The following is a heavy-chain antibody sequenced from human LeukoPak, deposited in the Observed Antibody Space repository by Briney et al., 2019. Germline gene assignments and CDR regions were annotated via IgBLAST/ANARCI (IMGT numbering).Heavy chain of an antibody. V-gene: IGHV3-48*02. CDR1: GFTFSSYG. Sequence: GGSLRLSCAASGFTFSSYGMTWIRQAPGKGLEWISYISSSGTTNYYADSVKGRFTISRDNAKNALYLQMNSLRDDDTAIYYCARDLWDGYTSSPAALWGQGTLVTVSS. D-gene: IGHD3-16*02. CDR3: ARDLWDGYTSSPAAL. J-gene: IGHJ1*01. CDR2: ISSSGTTN.